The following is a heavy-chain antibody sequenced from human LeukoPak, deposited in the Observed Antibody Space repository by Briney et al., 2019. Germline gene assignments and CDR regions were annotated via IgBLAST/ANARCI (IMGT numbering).Heavy chain of an antibody. V-gene: IGHV4-59*01. Sequence: SETLSLTCTVSGGSINSYYWSWIRQPPGKELEWIGYIYYSGSTNYNPSLQSRVTMSVDTSKNQFSLQLSSVTAADTAVYYCAKGRTTIFGVAYYKTDYWGQGTLVTVSS. J-gene: IGHJ4*02. CDR3: AKGRTTIFGVAYYKTDY. CDR1: GGSINSYY. CDR2: IYYSGST. D-gene: IGHD3-3*01.